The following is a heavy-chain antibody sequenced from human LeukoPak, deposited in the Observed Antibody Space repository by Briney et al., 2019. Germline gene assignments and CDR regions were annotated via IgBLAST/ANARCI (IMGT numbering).Heavy chain of an antibody. V-gene: IGHV3-66*02. CDR3: ARGYCSGNTCYPGGY. J-gene: IGHJ4*02. CDR1: GFTVCSNY. CDR2: IYTDGNT. Sequence: SGGSLRLSXAASGFTVCSNYMNWVRQSPGKGLEWVSVIYTDGNTYYADSVKGRFTISRDTSKNTLYLQMHRLRVEDTAVYYCARGYCSGNTCYPGGYWGQGTLVTVSS. D-gene: IGHD2-15*01.